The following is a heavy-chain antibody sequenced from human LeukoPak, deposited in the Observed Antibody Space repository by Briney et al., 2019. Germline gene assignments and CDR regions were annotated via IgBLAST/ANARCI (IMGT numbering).Heavy chain of an antibody. V-gene: IGHV3-23*01. D-gene: IGHD3-22*01. CDR1: GFTFSSYA. CDR2: ISGSGGST. Sequence: PGGSLRLSCAASGFTFSSYAVSWVRQAPGKGLEWVSAISGSGGSTYYADSVKGRFTISRDNSKNTLYLQMNSLRAEDTAVYYCAKDSSGYYYSGEVDWGQGTLVTVSS. CDR3: AKDSSGYYYSGEVD. J-gene: IGHJ4*02.